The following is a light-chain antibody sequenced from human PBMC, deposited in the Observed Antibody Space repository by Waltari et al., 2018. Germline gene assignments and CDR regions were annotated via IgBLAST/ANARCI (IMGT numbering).Light chain of an antibody. CDR3: QHFYNAPFP. V-gene: IGKV4-1*01. CDR2: WAS. Sequence: DIVLTQSPDSLAVSLGERATINSKSSQSVFFRPNSTNYLSWFQQKPGQPPKLLIFWASTWDTWAPDRFVGSGSEKDFTLNSSSLQAEDAALYDCQHFYNAPFPFGGGTKVEIK. CDR1: QSVFFRPNSTNY. J-gene: IGKJ4*01.